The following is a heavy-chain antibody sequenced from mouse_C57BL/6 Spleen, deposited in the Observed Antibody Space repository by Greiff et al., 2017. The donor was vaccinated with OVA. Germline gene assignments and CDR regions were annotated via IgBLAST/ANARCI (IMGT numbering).Heavy chain of an antibody. D-gene: IGHD2-4*01. Sequence: QVQLKESGAELVRPGASVKLSCKASGYTFTDYYINWVKQRPGQGLEWIARIYPGSGNTYYNDKFKGKATLNAEKSSSTAYMQRSSLTAEDSAVYFCAREGYYDYDWFSDWGQGTLVTVAA. CDR1: GYTFTDYY. CDR3: AREGYYDYDWFSD. V-gene: IGHV1-76*01. CDR2: IYPGSGNT. J-gene: IGHJ3*01.